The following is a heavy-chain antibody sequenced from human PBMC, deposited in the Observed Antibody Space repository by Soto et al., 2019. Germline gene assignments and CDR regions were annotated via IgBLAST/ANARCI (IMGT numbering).Heavy chain of an antibody. CDR3: ARDGIAVAGTKWDAMEVSDYYYGMDV. CDR2: IIPIFGTA. J-gene: IGHJ6*02. CDR1: GGTFSSYA. D-gene: IGHD6-19*01. Sequence: QVQLVQSGAEVKKPGSSVKVSCKASGGTFSSYAISWVRQAPGQGLEWMGGIIPIFGTANYAQKFQGRVTITADESTSTAYMELSSLRSEDTAVYYCARDGIAVAGTKWDAMEVSDYYYGMDVWGQGTTVTVSS. V-gene: IGHV1-69*01.